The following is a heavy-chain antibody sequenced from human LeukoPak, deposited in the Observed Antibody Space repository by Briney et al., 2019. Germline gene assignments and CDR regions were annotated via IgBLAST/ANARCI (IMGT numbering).Heavy chain of an antibody. Sequence: SLTLSCAASGFTYDDYAMHCLRQATGKGLVWGPYNIWNGGRIRYVHPVKGQFIISRDHATNSLYLQLYSLRAEDTALYYCAKDNVQWLVQGGYFDYWGQGTLVRVSS. CDR1: GFTYDDYA. CDR3: AKDNVQWLVQGGYFDY. J-gene: IGHJ4*02. CDR2: NIWNGGRI. V-gene: IGHV3-9*01. D-gene: IGHD6-19*01.